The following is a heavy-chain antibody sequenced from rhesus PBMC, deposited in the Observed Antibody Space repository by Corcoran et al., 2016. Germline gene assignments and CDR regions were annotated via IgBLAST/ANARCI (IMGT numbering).Heavy chain of an antibody. Sequence: QVQLQASGPGLVKPSETLPRTCAVSGASISSNYWRWIRQAPGTGLEWIGRINGWGGSPDNNPSLNRLVTMSIDTSKNQFYLKLSSVTAADTAVYYCASEGYSSWNSLDVWGRGVLVTVSS. J-gene: IGHJ5-2*02. CDR2: INGWGGSP. CDR3: ASEGYSSWNSLDV. V-gene: IGHV4S2*01. D-gene: IGHD6-13*01. CDR1: GASISSNY.